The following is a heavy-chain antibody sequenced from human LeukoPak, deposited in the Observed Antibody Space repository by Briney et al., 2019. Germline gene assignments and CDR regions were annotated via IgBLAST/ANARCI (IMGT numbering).Heavy chain of an antibody. V-gene: IGHV4-34*01. CDR3: ARVYLDWLLRRGHFDY. D-gene: IGHD3-9*01. J-gene: IGHJ4*02. Sequence: SETLSLTCAVYGGSFSGYYWSWIRQPPGKGLEWIGEINHSGSTNYNPSLKSRVTISVDTSKNQFSLKLSSVTAADTAVYYCARVYLDWLLRRGHFDYWGQGTLVTVSS. CDR1: GGSFSGYY. CDR2: INHSGST.